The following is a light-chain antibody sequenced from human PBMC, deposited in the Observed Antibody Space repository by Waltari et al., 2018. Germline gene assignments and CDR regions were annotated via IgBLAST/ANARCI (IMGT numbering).Light chain of an antibody. CDR2: QDS. J-gene: IGLJ2*01. CDR1: KLGDKY. V-gene: IGLV3-1*01. Sequence: SYELTQPPSVSVSPVQTASITCSGDKLGDKYACWYQQKPGQSPVLVIYQDSKRPSGIPERFSGSNSGNTATLTISGTQAMDEADYYCQAWDSSLVVFGGGTKLTVL. CDR3: QAWDSSLVV.